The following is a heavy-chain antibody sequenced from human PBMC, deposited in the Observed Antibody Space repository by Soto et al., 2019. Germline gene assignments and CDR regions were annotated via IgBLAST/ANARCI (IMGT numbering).Heavy chain of an antibody. Sequence: ASVKVSCKASGYTFTSYGISWVRQAPGQGLEWMGWISAYNGNTNYAQKLQGRVTMTTDTSTSTAYMELRSLRSDDTAVYYCARGKTYDFWSGSRPLGCCDYWGQGTLVTVSS. CDR1: GYTFTSYG. CDR3: ARGKTYDFWSGSRPLGCCDY. J-gene: IGHJ4*02. D-gene: IGHD3-3*01. CDR2: ISAYNGNT. V-gene: IGHV1-18*01.